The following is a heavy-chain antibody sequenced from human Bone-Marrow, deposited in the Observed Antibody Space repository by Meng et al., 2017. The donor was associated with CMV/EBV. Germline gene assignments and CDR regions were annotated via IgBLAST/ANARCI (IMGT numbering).Heavy chain of an antibody. Sequence: GESLKISCAASGLTFSGSAMHWVRQASGKGLEWVGRIRSKVNNYATAYAASRKGRFTISRDDSEDTAYLQMNSLKTEDTAVYYCARTLAYCSSTSCHRGMDVWGQGTTVTVSS. V-gene: IGHV3-73*01. J-gene: IGHJ6*02. CDR2: IRSKVNNYAT. CDR1: GLTFSGSA. D-gene: IGHD2-2*01. CDR3: ARTLAYCSSTSCHRGMDV.